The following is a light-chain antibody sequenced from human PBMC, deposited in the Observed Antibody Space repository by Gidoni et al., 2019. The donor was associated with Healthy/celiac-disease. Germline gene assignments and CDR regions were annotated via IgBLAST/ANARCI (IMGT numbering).Light chain of an antibody. CDR1: QSVDSY. CDR2: DAS. CDR3: QQRSTWPLT. V-gene: IGKV3-11*01. J-gene: IGKJ4*01. Sequence: EFVLTQSPATLSLSPEERATLSCRTSQSVDSYLVWFQQKPGQAPRLLIYDASNRATGIPARFSGSGSGTDFTLTISSLEPEDFAVYYCQQRSTWPLTFGGGTKVEI.